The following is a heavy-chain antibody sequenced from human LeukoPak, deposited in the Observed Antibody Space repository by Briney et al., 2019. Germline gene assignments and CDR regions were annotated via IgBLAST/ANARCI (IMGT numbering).Heavy chain of an antibody. D-gene: IGHD3-10*01. V-gene: IGHV3-30*18. CDR3: AKEKEGGSGSYYSLDAFDI. J-gene: IGHJ3*02. CDR2: ISYDGSNK. Sequence: GGSLRLSCAASGFTFSSYGMHWVRQAPGKGLEWVAVISYDGSNKYYADSVKGRFTISRDNSKNTLYLQMNSLRAEDTAVYYCAKEKEGGSGSYYSLDAFDIWGQGTMVTVSS. CDR1: GFTFSSYG.